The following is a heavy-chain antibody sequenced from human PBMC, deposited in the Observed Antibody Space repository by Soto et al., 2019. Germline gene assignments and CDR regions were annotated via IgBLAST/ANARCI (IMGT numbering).Heavy chain of an antibody. J-gene: IGHJ4*02. V-gene: IGHV4-30-4*01. Sequence: SETLCVTCSVSGGTSSGGGCCWSWNSQAPGKGLEWIGYIYSSEITYYTPSLQSRVTMSVDTSKNQFSLNLRSVTAADTAVYYCVADRFRGGRRYYFDYWGQGALVTVSS. CDR2: IYSSEIT. CDR1: GGTSSGGGCC. D-gene: IGHD3-16*01. CDR3: VADRFRGGRRYYFDY.